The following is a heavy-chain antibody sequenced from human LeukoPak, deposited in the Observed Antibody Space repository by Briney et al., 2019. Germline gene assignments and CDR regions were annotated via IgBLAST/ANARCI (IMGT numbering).Heavy chain of an antibody. CDR3: ARDLRGSSCYDY. V-gene: IGHV4-59*01. CDR2: IYYSGST. D-gene: IGHD2-2*01. Sequence: SETLSLTCTVFGGSISGYYWSWIRQPPGKGLEWIGYIYYSGSTNYNPSLKSRVTISVDTSKNQFSLKLSSVTAADTAVYYCARDLRGSSCYDYWGQGTLVTVSS. CDR1: GGSISGYY. J-gene: IGHJ4*02.